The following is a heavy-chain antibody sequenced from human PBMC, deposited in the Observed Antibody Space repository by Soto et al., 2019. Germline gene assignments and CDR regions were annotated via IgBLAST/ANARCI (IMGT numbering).Heavy chain of an antibody. V-gene: IGHV3-30*14. CDR1: GFSFNTYA. J-gene: IGHJ6*01. Sequence: HPGGSLRLSCAASGFSFNTYAMHWVRQAPGKGLEWVAVILYDGSKKDYADSVKGRFTISRDNSKNTLYLQMNSLRSEDTAVYYCARANIAWNDVGGMDVWGQGTTVTVSS. CDR2: ILYDGSKK. CDR3: ARANIAWNDVGGMDV. D-gene: IGHD1-1*01.